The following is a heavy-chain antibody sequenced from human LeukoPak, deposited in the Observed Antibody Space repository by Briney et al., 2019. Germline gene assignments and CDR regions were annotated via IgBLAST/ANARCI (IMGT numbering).Heavy chain of an antibody. J-gene: IGHJ5*02. D-gene: IGHD2-2*01. CDR1: GFTVSDNY. CDR2: MYSGGDT. CDR3: ARDAPQVPAAGVLAS. V-gene: IGHV3-53*01. Sequence: GGSLRLSCAASGFTVSDNYMSWVRQAPGKGLEWVSVMYSGGDTYYVDSVKGRFTFSRDISKNTLYLQMNGLRTEDTAMYYCARDAPQVPAAGVLASWGQGTLVTVSS.